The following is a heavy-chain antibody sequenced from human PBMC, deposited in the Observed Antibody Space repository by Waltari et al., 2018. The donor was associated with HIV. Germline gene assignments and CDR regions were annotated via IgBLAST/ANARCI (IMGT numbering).Heavy chain of an antibody. CDR2: IYWDDDK. J-gene: IGHJ4*02. V-gene: IGHV2-5*02. Sequence: QITLKESGPTLVKPTQTLPLTCSFSGFSLSGGAVGVGWIRPPPGKALEWLAVIYWDDDKRYRPSLKSRLTITKDTSKNQVVLRMTNMDPADTATYYCAHAAAKIVVVEGQYYFDYWGQGTLVTVSS. CDR1: GFSLSGGAVG. D-gene: IGHD3-22*01. CDR3: AHAAAKIVVVEGQYYFDY.